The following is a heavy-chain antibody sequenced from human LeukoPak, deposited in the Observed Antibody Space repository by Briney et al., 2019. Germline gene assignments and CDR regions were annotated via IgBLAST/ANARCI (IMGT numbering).Heavy chain of an antibody. CDR3: ARDQVECTGGTCQSRVGFDF. Sequence: ASVKVSCKASGGTFSSYAISWVRQAPGQGLEWMGGIIPIFGTANYAQKFQGRVTITADESTSTAYMELSSLRSEDTAVYYCARDQVECTGGTCQSRVGFDFWGQGTLVTVSS. CDR2: IIPIFGTA. J-gene: IGHJ4*02. V-gene: IGHV1-69*13. D-gene: IGHD2-8*02. CDR1: GGTFSSYA.